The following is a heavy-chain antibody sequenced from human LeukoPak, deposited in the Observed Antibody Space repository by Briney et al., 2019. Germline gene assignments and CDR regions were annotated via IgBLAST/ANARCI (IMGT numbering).Heavy chain of an antibody. CDR1: GFTFSSYG. CDR2: ISYDGSNK. CDR3: ARDNNYGSDY. V-gene: IGHV3-30*03. D-gene: IGHD3-10*01. Sequence: PGRSLRLSCAASGFTFSSYGMHWVRQAPGKGLEWVAVISYDGSNKYYADSVKGRFTISRDNSKNTLYLQMNSLRAEDTAVYYCARDNNYGSDYWGQGTLVTVSS. J-gene: IGHJ4*02.